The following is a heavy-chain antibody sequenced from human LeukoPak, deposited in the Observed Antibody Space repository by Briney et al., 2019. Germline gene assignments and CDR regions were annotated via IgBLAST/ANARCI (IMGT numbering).Heavy chain of an antibody. CDR2: INAGNGNT. CDR1: EYTCTSYA. D-gene: IGHD4-17*01. Sequence: GASVKVSCKASEYTCTSYAMHWVRQAPGQRLEWMGWINAGNGNTKYSQKFQGRVTITRDTSASTAYMELSSLRSEDTAVYYCARGYGDYAWFDPWGQGTLVTVSS. CDR3: ARGYGDYAWFDP. V-gene: IGHV1-3*01. J-gene: IGHJ5*02.